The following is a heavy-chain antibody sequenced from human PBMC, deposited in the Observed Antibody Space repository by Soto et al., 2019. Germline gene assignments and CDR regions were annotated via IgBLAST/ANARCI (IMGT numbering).Heavy chain of an antibody. D-gene: IGHD3-10*01. V-gene: IGHV1-69*12. CDR3: ARVPHMVRGVIMSTHFDY. CDR1: GGTFSSYA. J-gene: IGHJ4*02. Sequence: QVQLVQSGAEVKKPGSSVKVSCKASGGTFSSYAISWVRQAPGQGLEWMGGIIPIFGTANYAQKFQGRVTITADESTSTAYMELSSLRSEDTAVYYCARVPHMVRGVIMSTHFDYWGQGTLVTVSS. CDR2: IIPIFGTA.